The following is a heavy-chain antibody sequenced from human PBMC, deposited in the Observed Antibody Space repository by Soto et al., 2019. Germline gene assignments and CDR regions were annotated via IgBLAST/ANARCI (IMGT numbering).Heavy chain of an antibody. CDR2: INAGNGNT. CDR3: ARDQEGLGMDV. Sequence: QVQLVQSGAEVKKPGASVKVSCKASGYTFTSYAMHWVRQAPGQRLEWMGWINAGNGNTKYSQKFQGRVTITRDTAASTAYMELSSLRSEDTAVYYCARDQEGLGMDVWGQGTTVTVSS. V-gene: IGHV1-3*01. CDR1: GYTFTSYA. J-gene: IGHJ6*02.